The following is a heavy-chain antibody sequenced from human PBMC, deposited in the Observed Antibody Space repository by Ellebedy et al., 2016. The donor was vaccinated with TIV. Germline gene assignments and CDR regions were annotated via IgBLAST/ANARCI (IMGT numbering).Heavy chain of an antibody. CDR2: INPSGGST. V-gene: IGHV1-46*01. D-gene: IGHD6-19*01. CDR3: AREIAVAAAHYYGMDV. Sequence: ASVKVSCKASGYTFTSYYMHWVRQAPGQGLEWMGIINPSGGSTSYAQKFQGRVTMTRDTSTSTVYMELSSLRSDDTAVYYCAREIAVAAAHYYGMDVWGQGTTVIVSS. J-gene: IGHJ6*02. CDR1: GYTFTSYY.